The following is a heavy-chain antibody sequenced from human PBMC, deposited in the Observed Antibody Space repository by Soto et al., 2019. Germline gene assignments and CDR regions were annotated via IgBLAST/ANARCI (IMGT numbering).Heavy chain of an antibody. CDR3: ARQTSDHYYYYYRDV. CDR1: GYSFTSYW. J-gene: IGHJ6*03. Sequence: GESLKISCKGSGYSFTSYWIGWVRQMPGKGLEWMGIIYPGDSDTRYSPSFQGQFNISADKSISTAYLQWSSLMASDTAMYYCARQTSDHYYYYYRDVCGKGTAVTVSS. D-gene: IGHD2-21*02. V-gene: IGHV5-51*01. CDR2: IYPGDSDT.